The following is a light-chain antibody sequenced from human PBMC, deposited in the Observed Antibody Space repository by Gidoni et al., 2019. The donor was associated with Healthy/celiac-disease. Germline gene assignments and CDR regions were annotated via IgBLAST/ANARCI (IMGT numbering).Light chain of an antibody. CDR1: QSISSY. CDR3: QQSYSTWT. Sequence: QMTPSPSSLSASVGDRVTITCRASQSISSYLNWYQQKPGKAPKLLIYAASSLQSGVPARFSGSGSGTDFTLTISSLQPEDFATYYCQQSYSTWTFGQGTKVEIK. V-gene: IGKV1-39*01. CDR2: AAS. J-gene: IGKJ1*01.